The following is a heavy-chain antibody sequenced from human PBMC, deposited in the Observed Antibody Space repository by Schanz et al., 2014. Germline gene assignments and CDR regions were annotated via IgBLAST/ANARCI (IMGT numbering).Heavy chain of an antibody. V-gene: IGHV4-59*08. CDR3: AKFLYDDPS. CDR1: GGDIGNYY. Sequence: QVQLQESGPGLVKPSETLSLTCSVSGGDIGNYYWSWIRQPPGKGLEWIGYIHQSGGTNYNPSLRVRVPILVDTSKTQFPLRLTSLTAADTAVYYCAKFLYDDPSWGQGTLVTVSS. J-gene: IGHJ5*02. D-gene: IGHD3-3*01. CDR2: IHQSGGT.